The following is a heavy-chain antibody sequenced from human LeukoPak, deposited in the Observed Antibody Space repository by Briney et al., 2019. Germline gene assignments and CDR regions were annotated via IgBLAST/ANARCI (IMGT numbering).Heavy chain of an antibody. J-gene: IGHJ4*02. CDR2: IRYDGSNK. D-gene: IGHD3-22*01. Sequence: GGSLRLSCAASGFTFSSYGMHWVRQAPGKGLEWVAVIRYDGSNKYYADSVKGRFTISRDNSKNTLYLQMNSLRAEDTAVYYCARDPNYYDRSGYYSPGYFDYWGQGTLVTVSS. V-gene: IGHV3-33*01. CDR1: GFTFSSYG. CDR3: ARDPNYYDRSGYYSPGYFDY.